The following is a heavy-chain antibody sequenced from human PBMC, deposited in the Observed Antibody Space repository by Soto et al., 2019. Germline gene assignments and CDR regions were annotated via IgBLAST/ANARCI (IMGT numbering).Heavy chain of an antibody. D-gene: IGHD3-22*01. CDR3: ASTRVQSYSNSSGSFAFDI. CDR1: GFDFRRSA. CDR2: LNGRGSGT. Sequence: GGSLRLSXVASGFDFRRSAMAWVRQAPGKGLEWFSALNGRGSGTYYADSVKGRFTISRDPSEDILYLQMSGLRAEDTAVYYCASTRVQSYSNSSGSFAFDIWGQGTMVTVSS. V-gene: IGHV3-23*01. J-gene: IGHJ3*02.